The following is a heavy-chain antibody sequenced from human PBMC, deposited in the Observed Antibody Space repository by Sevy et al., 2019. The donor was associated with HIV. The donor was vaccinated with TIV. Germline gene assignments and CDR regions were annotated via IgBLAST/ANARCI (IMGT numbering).Heavy chain of an antibody. J-gene: IGHJ5*02. Sequence: GGSLRLSCAASGFTFSSYSMNWVRQAPGKGLEWVSYISISSTIYYADSVKGRFTISRDNAKNSLYLQMNSLRDEDTAVYYCARDQLPDIVVVVAAIGFDPWGQGTLVTVSS. CDR2: ISISSTI. D-gene: IGHD2-15*01. CDR3: ARDQLPDIVVVVAAIGFDP. CDR1: GFTFSSYS. V-gene: IGHV3-48*02.